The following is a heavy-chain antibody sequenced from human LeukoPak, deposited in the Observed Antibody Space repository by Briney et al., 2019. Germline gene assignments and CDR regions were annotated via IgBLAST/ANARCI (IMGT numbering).Heavy chain of an antibody. J-gene: IGHJ4*02. Sequence: GSLRLSCAASGITFSSYGMHWVRQVPGKGLVWVSRIKSDGSSTTYADSVKGRFTISRDNAKNTLYLQMSSLRAEDTAVYYCARSTYSGSSYDYWGQGTLVTVSS. D-gene: IGHD1-26*01. V-gene: IGHV3-74*01. CDR1: GITFSSYG. CDR3: ARSTYSGSSYDY. CDR2: IKSDGSST.